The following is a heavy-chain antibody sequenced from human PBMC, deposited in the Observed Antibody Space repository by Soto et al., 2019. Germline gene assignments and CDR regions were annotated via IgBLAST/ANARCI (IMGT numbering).Heavy chain of an antibody. CDR3: ARSAAAGTYSDY. D-gene: IGHD6-13*01. V-gene: IGHV4-30-2*01. J-gene: IGHJ4*02. CDR1: GGSISSGGYS. Sequence: SETLSLTGAVSGGSISSGGYSWSWIRQPPGKGLEWIGYIYHSGSTYYNPSLKSRVTISVDRSKNQFSLKLSSVTAADTAVYYCARSAAAGTYSDYWGQGTLVTVSS. CDR2: IYHSGST.